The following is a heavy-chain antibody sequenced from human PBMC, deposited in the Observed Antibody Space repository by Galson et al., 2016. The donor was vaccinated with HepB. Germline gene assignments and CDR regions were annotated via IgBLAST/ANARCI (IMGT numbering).Heavy chain of an antibody. CDR2: ISKDGSEK. J-gene: IGHJ4*02. D-gene: IGHD6-19*01. Sequence: SLRLSCAASGFTFSNYWMSWVRLTPGKGLEWAGQISKDGSEKYYLDSMRGRFMISRDNPKNSLFLQMNNLRAEDTAVYYCTTGSPGWGEVYDHWGQGTLVIVSS. V-gene: IGHV3-7*03. CDR1: GFTFSNYW. CDR3: TTGSPGWGEVYDH.